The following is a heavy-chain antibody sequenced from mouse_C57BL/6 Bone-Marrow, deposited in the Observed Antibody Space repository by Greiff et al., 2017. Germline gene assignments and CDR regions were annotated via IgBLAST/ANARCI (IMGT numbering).Heavy chain of an antibody. D-gene: IGHD1-1*02. CDR3: ARLLCFYAMDY. J-gene: IGHJ4*01. CDR2: ISDGGSST. V-gene: IGHV5-4*03. Sequence: EVMLVESGGGLVKPGGSLKLSCAASGFTFSSYAMSWVRQTPEKRLEWVATISDGGSSTYYPDNVKGRFTISRDNAKNNLYLQMSHLKSEDTAMYYCARLLCFYAMDYWGQGTSVTVSS. CDR1: GFTFSSYA.